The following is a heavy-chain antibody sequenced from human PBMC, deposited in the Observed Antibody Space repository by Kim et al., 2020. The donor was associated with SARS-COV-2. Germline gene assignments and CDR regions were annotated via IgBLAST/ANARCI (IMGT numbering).Heavy chain of an antibody. Sequence: ASVKVSCKASGYTFTSYGISWVRQAPGQGLEWMGWISAYNGNTNYAQKLQGRVTMTTDTSTSTAYMELRSLRSDDTAVYYCARYSLQWFLGGYFDYWGQGTLVTVSS. V-gene: IGHV1-18*01. D-gene: IGHD3-22*01. J-gene: IGHJ4*02. CDR2: ISAYNGNT. CDR1: GYTFTSYG. CDR3: ARYSLQWFLGGYFDY.